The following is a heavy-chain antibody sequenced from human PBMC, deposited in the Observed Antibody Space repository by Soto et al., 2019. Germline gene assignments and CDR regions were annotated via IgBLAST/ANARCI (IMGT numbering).Heavy chain of an antibody. CDR2: TIPIFGTA. J-gene: IGHJ4*02. D-gene: IGHD3-22*01. CDR3: ASGEVKYHYDSSGFYYYFDF. Sequence: QVQLVQSGAEVKKPGSSVKVSCKASGGTFSRYAISWVRQAPGQGLEWMGGTIPIFGTAKYAQQFQGRVTITADESTSTAYMELSSLRSGDTAVYYCASGEVKYHYDSSGFYYYFDFWGQGTLVTVSS. CDR1: GGTFSRYA. V-gene: IGHV1-69*01.